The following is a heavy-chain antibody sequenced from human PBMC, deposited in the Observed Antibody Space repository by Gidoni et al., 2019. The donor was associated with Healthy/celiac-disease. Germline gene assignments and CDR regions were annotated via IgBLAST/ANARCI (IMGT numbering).Heavy chain of an antibody. Sequence: QVQLVESGGGLGPGGSLRLSCAASGFTFSAYYLSWIRQAPGKGLEWVSYISSSGSTIYYADSVKGRFTISRDNAKNSLYLQMNSLRAEDTAVYYCARDRGYSSGWYVGAYFDYWGQGTLVTVSS. CDR1: GFTFSAYY. CDR3: ARDRGYSSGWYVGAYFDY. V-gene: IGHV3-11*01. CDR2: ISSSGSTI. D-gene: IGHD6-19*01. J-gene: IGHJ4*02.